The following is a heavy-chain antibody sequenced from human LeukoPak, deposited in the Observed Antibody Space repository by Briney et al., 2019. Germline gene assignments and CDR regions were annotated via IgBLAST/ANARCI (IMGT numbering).Heavy chain of an antibody. CDR2: TDSGGGT. Sequence: GGSLRLSCAASGFTFSSHDMNWVRQAPGKGLEWVSVTDSGGGTYYADSVKGRFTISRDSSKNTLFLQMNSLRAEDTAVYYCARQTLGAFDIWGQGTLVTVSS. J-gene: IGHJ3*02. CDR1: GFTFSSHD. CDR3: ARQTLGAFDI. V-gene: IGHV3-66*04.